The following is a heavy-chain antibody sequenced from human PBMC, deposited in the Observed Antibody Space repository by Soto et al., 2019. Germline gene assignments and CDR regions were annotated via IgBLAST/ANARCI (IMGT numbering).Heavy chain of an antibody. CDR1: GYTFTSYY. CDR3: ARGGSRGDIVVVPAVDYYYYYGMDV. V-gene: IGHV1-46*01. D-gene: IGHD2-2*01. CDR2: INPSGGST. J-gene: IGHJ6*02. Sequence: ASVKVSCKASGYTFTSYYMHWVRQAPGQGLEWMGIINPSGGSTSYAQKFQGRVTMTRGTSTSTVYMELSSLRSEDTAVYYCARGGSRGDIVVVPAVDYYYYYGMDVWGQGTTVTVSS.